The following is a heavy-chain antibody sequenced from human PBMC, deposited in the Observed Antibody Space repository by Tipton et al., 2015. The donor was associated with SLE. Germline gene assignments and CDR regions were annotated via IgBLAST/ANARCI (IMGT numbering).Heavy chain of an antibody. CDR3: ARATGGAFDI. Sequence: SLRLSCAASAFTFSSYWMTWVRQAPGKGLEWVATIKHDGSEKYYVDSVKGRFTISRDNAKNSLYLQMNSLRAEDTAVYYCARATGGAFDIWGQGTTVTVSS. J-gene: IGHJ3*02. CDR1: AFTFSSYW. D-gene: IGHD3-10*01. CDR2: IKHDGSEK. V-gene: IGHV3-7*01.